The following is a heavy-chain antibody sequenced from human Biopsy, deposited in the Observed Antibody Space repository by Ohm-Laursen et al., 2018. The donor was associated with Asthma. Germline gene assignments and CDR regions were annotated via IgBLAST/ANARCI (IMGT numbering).Heavy chain of an antibody. J-gene: IGHJ3*01. D-gene: IGHD3-16*01. CDR1: AFTFSSYN. CDR2: ITSTSSYT. V-gene: IGHV3-21*01. Sequence: SLRLSCAASAFTFSSYNFRWVRQAPGKGLEWVSCITSTSSYTFYADSVKGRFTISRDNARNSLYLQMINLRAEDTAVYYCAREGESSDGLRSPNFDVWGQGTMVTVSS. CDR3: AREGESSDGLRSPNFDV.